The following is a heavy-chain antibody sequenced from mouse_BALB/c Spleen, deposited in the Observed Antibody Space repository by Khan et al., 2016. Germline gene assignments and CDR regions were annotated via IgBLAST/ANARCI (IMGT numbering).Heavy chain of an antibody. CDR2: INPSTGYT. CDR3: ARYYRYDLYYYAMDY. D-gene: IGHD2-14*01. V-gene: IGHV1-7*01. CDR1: GYTFTSYW. J-gene: IGHJ4*01. Sequence: QIQLVQSGAELAKPGASVKMSCKASGYTFTSYWMHWVKQRPGQGLEWIGYINPSTGYTEYNQKFKDKATLTADKSSSTAYMQLSSLTSEDSAVYYCARYYRYDLYYYAMDYWGQGTSVTVSS.